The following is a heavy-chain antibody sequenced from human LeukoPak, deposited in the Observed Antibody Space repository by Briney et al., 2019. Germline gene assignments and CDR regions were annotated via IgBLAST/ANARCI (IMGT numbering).Heavy chain of an antibody. Sequence: GGSLRLSCAASGFTLSSYEMNWVRQAPGKGLEWVSYISSSGSTIYYADSVKGRFTISRDNAKNSLYLQMNSLKAEDTAVYYCARGVAVAAFSAFDVWGQGTMVTVSS. D-gene: IGHD6-19*01. J-gene: IGHJ3*01. V-gene: IGHV3-48*03. CDR1: GFTLSSYE. CDR2: ISSSGSTI. CDR3: ARGVAVAAFSAFDV.